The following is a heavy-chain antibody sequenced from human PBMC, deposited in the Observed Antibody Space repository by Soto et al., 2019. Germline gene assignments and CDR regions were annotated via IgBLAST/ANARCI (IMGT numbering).Heavy chain of an antibody. CDR3: AGEEIELTIIGYFDF. CDR1: GGTFSSYA. Sequence: GASVKVSCKASGGTFSSYAISWVRQAPGQGLEWMGGIIPIFGTANYAQKFQGRVTITADESTSTAYMELSSLRSEDTAVYYCAGEEIELTIIGYFDFWGQGTMVTVSS. V-gene: IGHV1-69*13. D-gene: IGHD3-10*01. CDR2: IIPIFGTA. J-gene: IGHJ3*01.